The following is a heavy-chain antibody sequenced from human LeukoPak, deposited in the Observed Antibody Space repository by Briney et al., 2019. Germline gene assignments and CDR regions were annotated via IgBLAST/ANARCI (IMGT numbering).Heavy chain of an antibody. D-gene: IGHD1-26*01. Sequence: GGSLRLSCAASGFTFSSYGMSWVRQAPGKGLEWVSAISGSGGSTYYADSVKGRFTISRDNSKNTLYLQMNSLRAEDTAVYYCAKDLGGSYHFFDYWGQGTLVTVSS. J-gene: IGHJ4*02. CDR1: GFTFSSYG. V-gene: IGHV3-23*01. CDR3: AKDLGGSYHFFDY. CDR2: ISGSGGST.